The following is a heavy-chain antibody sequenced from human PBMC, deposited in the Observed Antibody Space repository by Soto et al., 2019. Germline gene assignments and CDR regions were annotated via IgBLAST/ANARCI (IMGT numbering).Heavy chain of an antibody. Sequence: PSETLSLTCTVSGGSISSYYWSWIRQPAGKGLEWIGRIYTSGSTNYNPSLKSRVTMSVDTSKNQFSLKLSSVTAADTAVYYCARAPPFHLDDFWSGYSPYGMDVWGQGTTVTVSS. J-gene: IGHJ6*02. CDR1: GGSISSYY. CDR2: IYTSGST. V-gene: IGHV4-4*07. CDR3: ARAPPFHLDDFWSGYSPYGMDV. D-gene: IGHD3-3*01.